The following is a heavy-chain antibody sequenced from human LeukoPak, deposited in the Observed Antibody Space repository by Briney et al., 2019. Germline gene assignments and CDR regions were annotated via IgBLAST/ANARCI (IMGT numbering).Heavy chain of an antibody. CDR2: IGTAGDT. CDR1: GFTFSSYD. J-gene: IGHJ6*04. CDR3: AELGITMIGGV. D-gene: IGHD3-10*02. V-gene: IGHV3-13*01. Sequence: GGSLRLSCAACGFTFSSYDMHWVRQATGKGLEWVSAIGTAGDTYYPGSVKGRFTISRDNAKNSLYLQMNSLRAEDTAVYYCAELGITMIGGVWGKGTTVTISS.